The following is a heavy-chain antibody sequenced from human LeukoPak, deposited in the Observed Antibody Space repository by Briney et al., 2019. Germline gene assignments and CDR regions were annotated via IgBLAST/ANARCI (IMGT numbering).Heavy chain of an antibody. CDR3: ARVAYYYDSSGYYVRSRWQPSYFDY. V-gene: IGHV1-18*01. D-gene: IGHD3-22*01. CDR2: ISAYNGNT. J-gene: IGHJ4*02. Sequence: ASVKVSCKASGYTFTSYGISWVRQAPGQGLEWMGWISAYNGNTNYAQKLQGRVTMTTDTSTSTAYMELRSLRSDDTAVYYCARVAYYYDSSGYYVRSRWQPSYFDYWGQGTLVTVSS. CDR1: GYTFTSYG.